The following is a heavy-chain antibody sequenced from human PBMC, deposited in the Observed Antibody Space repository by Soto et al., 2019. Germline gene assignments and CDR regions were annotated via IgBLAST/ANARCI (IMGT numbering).Heavy chain of an antibody. Sequence: PGGSLRLSCAASGFTFSRYGMHWVRQAPGKGLEWVAVISYDGSNKYYADSVKGRFTISRDNSKNTLYLQMNSLRAEDTAVFYCAKIGGGSGSPFPFYYYGMDVWGQGATVTVSS. CDR2: ISYDGSNK. J-gene: IGHJ6*02. CDR1: GFTFSRYG. D-gene: IGHD3-10*01. V-gene: IGHV3-30*18. CDR3: AKIGGGSGSPFPFYYYGMDV.